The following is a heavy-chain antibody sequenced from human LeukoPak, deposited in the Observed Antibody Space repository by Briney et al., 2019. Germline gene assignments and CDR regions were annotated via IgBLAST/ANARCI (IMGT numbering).Heavy chain of an antibody. V-gene: IGHV1-69*13. CDR1: GGTFSSYA. J-gene: IGHJ6*02. CDR3: ARENKDSGPRGDGMDV. CDR2: IIPIFGTA. D-gene: IGHD5-12*01. Sequence: GASVTVSCKASGGTFSSYAISWVRQAPGQGLEWMGGIIPIFGTANYAQKFQGRVTITADESTSTAYMELSSLRSEDTAVYYCARENKDSGPRGDGMDVWGQGTTVTVSS.